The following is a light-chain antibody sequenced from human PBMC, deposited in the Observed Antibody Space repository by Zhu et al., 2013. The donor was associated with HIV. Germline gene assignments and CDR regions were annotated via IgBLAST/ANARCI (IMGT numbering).Light chain of an antibody. CDR3: LQSNSYPRT. Sequence: DIQMTQSPSSLSASVGDRVTITCRASQSIGSYLTWYQQKPGEAPKLLIYVASNLQSGVPSRFSGSGSGTDFALTISSLQSEDFATYYCLQSNSYPRTFGQGTRLEIK. CDR1: QSIGSY. V-gene: IGKV1-39*01. CDR2: VAS. J-gene: IGKJ2*02.